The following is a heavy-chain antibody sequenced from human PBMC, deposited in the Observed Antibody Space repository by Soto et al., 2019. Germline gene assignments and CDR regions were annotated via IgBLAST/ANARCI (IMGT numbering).Heavy chain of an antibody. CDR2: TYYRSKWYN. D-gene: IGHD3-22*01. Sequence: SQTLSLTCAISGDSVSSNSAAWNWIRQSPTRGLEWLGRTYYRSKWYNDYAVSVKSRITINPDTSKNQFSLQLNSVTPEDTAVYYCARDLNGGYSSLDPYFDYWGQGTLVTVSS. V-gene: IGHV6-1*01. CDR1: GDSVSSNSAA. J-gene: IGHJ4*02. CDR3: ARDLNGGYSSLDPYFDY.